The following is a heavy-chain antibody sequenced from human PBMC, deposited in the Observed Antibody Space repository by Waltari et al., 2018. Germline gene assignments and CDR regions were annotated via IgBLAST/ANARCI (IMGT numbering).Heavy chain of an antibody. D-gene: IGHD3-16*01. CDR1: GDTFAASW. CDR3: VRQRGQYQFPVDV. CDR2: IYPSDSDT. V-gene: IGHV5-51*01. Sequence: EVQLEQSGTVLKKPGESLKISCQGSGDTFAASWIAGVRQMPGKGLEWMGIIYPSDSDTRYSPSHQGHFSISADKSISTVYLQWSSLKASDSGIYYCVRQRGQYQFPVDVWGRGTLVTVSS. J-gene: IGHJ2*01.